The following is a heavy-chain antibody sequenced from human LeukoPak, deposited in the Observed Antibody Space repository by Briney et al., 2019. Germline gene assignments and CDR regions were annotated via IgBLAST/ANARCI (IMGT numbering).Heavy chain of an antibody. V-gene: IGHV1-2*02. Sequence: ASVKVSCKVSGYTFTAYYIHWVRQAPGQGLEWMGWINPNSGGTNYALKFRGRVTMTRDTSISTARMELSRLRSDDTAVYYCARPQDHVGNVENFDIWGQGTMVTVSS. D-gene: IGHD4-23*01. CDR1: GYTFTAYY. CDR3: ARPQDHVGNVENFDI. CDR2: INPNSGGT. J-gene: IGHJ3*02.